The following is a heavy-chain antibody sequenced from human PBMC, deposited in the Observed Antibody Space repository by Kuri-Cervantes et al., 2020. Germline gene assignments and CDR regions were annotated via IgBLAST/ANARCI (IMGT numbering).Heavy chain of an antibody. V-gene: IGHV1-18*01. CDR3: AGMGIAAAGTVWFDP. CDR2: ISAYNGNT. CDR1: GYTFTSYG. Sequence: ASVKVSCKAFGYTFTSYGISWVRQAPGQGLEWMGWISAYNGNTNYAQKLQGRVTMTTDTSTSTAYMELRSLRSDDTAVYYCAGMGIAAAGTVWFDPWGQGTLVTVSS. J-gene: IGHJ5*02. D-gene: IGHD6-13*01.